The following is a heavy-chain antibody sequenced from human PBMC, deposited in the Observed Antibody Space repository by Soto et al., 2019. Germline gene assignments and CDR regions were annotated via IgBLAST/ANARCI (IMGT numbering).Heavy chain of an antibody. D-gene: IGHD3-9*01. J-gene: IGHJ4*02. V-gene: IGHV1-69*01. CDR1: GGTFDHAA. CDR3: ARQIFAADY. CDR2: INPMFNST. Sequence: QVQLVQSGAEVKKPGSSVKVSCEAPGGTFDHAAITWVRQAPGQGLERVGGINPMFNSTHYAQKFQGRVTTTADAVTTTAFMELRGLTSDDTAVYYCARQIFAADYWGQGTLLVVSS.